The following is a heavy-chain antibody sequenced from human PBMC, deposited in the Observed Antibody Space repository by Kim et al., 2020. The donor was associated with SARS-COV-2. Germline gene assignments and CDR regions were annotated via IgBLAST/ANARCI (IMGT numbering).Heavy chain of an antibody. CDR3: TTDRSRVLGTY. J-gene: IGHJ4*02. D-gene: IGHD1-1*01. CDR1: GFTFSNTW. CDR2: IKSKTDGGTT. Sequence: GGSLRLSCAASGFTFSNTWMSWVRQAPGKGLEWVGRIKSKTDGGTTDYAAPVKGRFTISRDDSKNTLYLQMNSLKTDDTAVYYCTTDRSRVLGTYWGQGTLGTVSS. V-gene: IGHV3-15*01.